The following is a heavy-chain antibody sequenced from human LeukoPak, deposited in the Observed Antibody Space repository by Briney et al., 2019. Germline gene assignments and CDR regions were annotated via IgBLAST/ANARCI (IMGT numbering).Heavy chain of an antibody. CDR1: GFTFSDYY. CDR3: AREYYYDSSGYVRY. CDR2: ISSSGSTI. V-gene: IGHV3-11*01. J-gene: IGHJ4*02. D-gene: IGHD3-22*01. Sequence: GGSLRLSCAASGFTFSDYYMSWIRQAPGKGLEWVSYISSSGSTIYYADSVKGRFIISRDNAKNSLYLQMNSLRAEDTAVYYCAREYYYDSSGYVRYWGQGTLVTVSS.